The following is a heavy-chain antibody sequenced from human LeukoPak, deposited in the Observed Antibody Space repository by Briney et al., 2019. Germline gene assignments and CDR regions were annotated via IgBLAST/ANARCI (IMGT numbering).Heavy chain of an antibody. CDR2: ISSGGST. Sequence: GGSLRLSCAASGFTLSSYAMSWVRQAPGKGLEWVSVISSGGSTYYADSVKGRFTISRDNSKNTLYLQMNSLRAEDTAVYYCAKARYCTGASCYSGYHFDYWGQGTLVTVSS. CDR1: GFTLSSYA. V-gene: IGHV3-23*01. D-gene: IGHD2-15*01. J-gene: IGHJ4*02. CDR3: AKARYCTGASCYSGYHFDY.